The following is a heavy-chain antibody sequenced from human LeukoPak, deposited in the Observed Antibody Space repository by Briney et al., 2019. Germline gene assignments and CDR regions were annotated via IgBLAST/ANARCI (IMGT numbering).Heavy chain of an antibody. Sequence: GGSLRLSCAASGFTFSTYSMHWVRQAPGKGLEWVSYISRSGSSTIYYADSVKGRFTISRDNARNSLYLQMFSLRVEDTAVYYCARGLETTGWYKAFDIWGQGTMVTVSS. CDR2: ISRSGSSTI. CDR1: GFTFSTYS. V-gene: IGHV3-48*01. CDR3: ARGLETTGWYKAFDI. D-gene: IGHD6-19*01. J-gene: IGHJ3*02.